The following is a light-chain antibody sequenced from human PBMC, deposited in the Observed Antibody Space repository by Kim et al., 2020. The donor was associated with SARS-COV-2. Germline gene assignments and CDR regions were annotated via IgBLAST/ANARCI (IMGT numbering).Light chain of an antibody. CDR2: GAS. V-gene: IGKV3-15*01. CDR1: QAINTN. J-gene: IGKJ1*01. CDR3: QQYNNWPRT. Sequence: VAPGERATLSCWASQAINTNLAWYQQKPGQAPRLLIYGASTRDTGIPARFSGSGSGTEFTLTISSMQSEDLAVYYCQQYNNWPRTFGHGTKVDIK.